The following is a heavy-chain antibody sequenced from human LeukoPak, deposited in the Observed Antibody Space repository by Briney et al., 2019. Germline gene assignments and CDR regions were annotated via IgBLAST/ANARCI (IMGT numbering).Heavy chain of an antibody. CDR1: GFTFSSYW. J-gene: IGHJ4*02. CDR3: AKDWSFYDSIPYYFDY. Sequence: GGSLRLSCAASGFTFSSYWMSWVRQAPGKGLEWVAFIRYDGSNKYYADSVKGRFTISRDNSKNTLYLQMNSLRAEDTAVYYCAKDWSFYDSIPYYFDYWGQGTLVTVSS. V-gene: IGHV3-30*02. D-gene: IGHD3-22*01. CDR2: IRYDGSNK.